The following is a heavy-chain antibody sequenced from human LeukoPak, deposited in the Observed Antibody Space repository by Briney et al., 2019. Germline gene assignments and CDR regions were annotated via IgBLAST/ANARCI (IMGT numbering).Heavy chain of an antibody. CDR3: ARDRPSRGYCSGGTCPLFDY. J-gene: IGHJ4*02. CDR2: ISAYNGNT. CDR1: GYTSTSYG. V-gene: IGHV1-18*04. Sequence: ASVKVSCKASGYTSTSYGISWVRQAPGQGLERMGWISAYNGNTNYAQKLQGRVTMTTDTSTSTAYMELRSLRSDDTAVYYCARDRPSRGYCSGGTCPLFDYWGQGTLVTVSS. D-gene: IGHD2-15*01.